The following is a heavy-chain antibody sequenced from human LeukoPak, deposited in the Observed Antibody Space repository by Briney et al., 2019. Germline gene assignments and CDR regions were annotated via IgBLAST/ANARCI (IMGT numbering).Heavy chain of an antibody. D-gene: IGHD2-21*02. CDR2: TSADGETT. Sequence: GGALRLSCSASGFTFNNYVMHWVRQAPGKGLEYVSATSADGETTYYTDSVKGRFAISRDNSRDTLSLQMSSLRAEDTAVYYCVKDCSRDWNGHWFDSWGQGTLVTVSS. CDR3: VKDCSRDWNGHWFDS. J-gene: IGHJ5*01. CDR1: GFTFNNYV. V-gene: IGHV3-64D*09.